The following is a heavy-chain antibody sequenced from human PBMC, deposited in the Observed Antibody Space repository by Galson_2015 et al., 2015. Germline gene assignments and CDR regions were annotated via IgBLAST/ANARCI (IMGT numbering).Heavy chain of an antibody. Sequence: QSGAEVKKPGESLRISCKGSGYSFTSYWISWVRQMPGKGLEWMGRIDPSDSYTNYSPSFQGHVTISADKSISTAYLQWSSLKASDTAMYYCARHFPELVEQQSYYYYYYGMDVWGQGTTVTVSS. CDR1: GYSFTSYW. V-gene: IGHV5-10-1*01. D-gene: IGHD6-13*01. CDR3: ARHFPELVEQQSYYYYYYGMDV. CDR2: IDPSDSYT. J-gene: IGHJ6*02.